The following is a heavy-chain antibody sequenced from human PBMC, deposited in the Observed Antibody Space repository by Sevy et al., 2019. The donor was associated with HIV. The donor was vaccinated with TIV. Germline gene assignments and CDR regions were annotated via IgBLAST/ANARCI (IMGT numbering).Heavy chain of an antibody. J-gene: IGHJ6*02. CDR1: GFTFGDYA. V-gene: IGHV3-49*04. CDR2: IRSKAYGGTT. CDR3: TGQWWDGSGSYRYYYYYGMDV. D-gene: IGHD3-10*01. Sequence: GGSLRLSCTASGFTFGDYAMSWVHQAPGKGLEWVGFIRSKAYGGTTEYAASVKGRFTISRDDSKSIAYLQMNSLKTEDTAVYYGTGQWWDGSGSYRYYYYYGMDVWGQGTTVTVSS.